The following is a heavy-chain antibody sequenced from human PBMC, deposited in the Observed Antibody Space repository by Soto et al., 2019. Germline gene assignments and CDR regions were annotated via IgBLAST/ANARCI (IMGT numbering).Heavy chain of an antibody. V-gene: IGHV1-3*01. CDR2: INAGNGNT. CDR1: GYTFTSYA. CDR3: ARLLFGVEGWFDP. D-gene: IGHD3-3*01. Sequence: ASVKVSCKASGYTFTSYAMHWVRQAPGQRLEWMGWINAGNGNTKYSQKFQGRVTITRDTSASTAYMELSSLRSEDTAVYYCARLLFGVEGWFDPWGKGTLVTVSS. J-gene: IGHJ5*02.